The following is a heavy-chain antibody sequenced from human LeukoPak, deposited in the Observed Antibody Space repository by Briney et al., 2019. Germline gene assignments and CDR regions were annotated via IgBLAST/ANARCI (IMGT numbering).Heavy chain of an antibody. CDR2: INAGNGNT. Sequence: ASVKVSCKASGYTFTSYVIHWVRQAPGQRLERMGWINAGNGNTKYSQEFQDRVTITRDTSASTAYMELSSLRSEDMAVYYCARARYETRIWPKSRYDYYHYMDVWGKGTTVTVS. D-gene: IGHD3-3*01. J-gene: IGHJ6*03. V-gene: IGHV1-3*03. CDR3: ARARYETRIWPKSRYDYYHYMDV. CDR1: GYTFTSYV.